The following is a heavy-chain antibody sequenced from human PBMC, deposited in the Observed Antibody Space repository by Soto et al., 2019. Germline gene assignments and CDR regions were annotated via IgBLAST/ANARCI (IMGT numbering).Heavy chain of an antibody. Sequence: PSETLSLTCTVSGGSISSGDYYWSWIRQPPGRGLEWIGYIYYGGSTYYNPSLKSRVTISVDTSKNQFSLKLSSVTAADTAVYYCDRADYSNYRLQLRFDPWGQGTLVPVSS. J-gene: IGHJ5*02. D-gene: IGHD4-4*01. CDR3: DRADYSNYRLQLRFDP. V-gene: IGHV4-30-4*01. CDR1: GGSISSGDYY. CDR2: IYYGGST.